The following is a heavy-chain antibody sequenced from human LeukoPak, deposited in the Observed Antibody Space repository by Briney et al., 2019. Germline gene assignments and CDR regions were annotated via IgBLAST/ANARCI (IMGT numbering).Heavy chain of an antibody. D-gene: IGHD3-22*01. CDR2: IYYSGST. V-gene: IGHV4-59*01. J-gene: IGHJ6*03. Sequence: SETLSLTCTVSGGSISSYYWSWIRQPPGKGLEWIGYIYYSGSTNYNPSLNSRVTISVDTSKNQFSLKLSSVPAADTAVYYCARFPRGFYYDSSGYHYYYMDVWGKGTTVTVSS. CDR3: ARFPRGFYYDSSGYHYYYMDV. CDR1: GGSISSYY.